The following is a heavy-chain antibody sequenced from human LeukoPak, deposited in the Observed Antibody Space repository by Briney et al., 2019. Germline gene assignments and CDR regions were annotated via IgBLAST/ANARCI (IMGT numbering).Heavy chain of an antibody. V-gene: IGHV1-8*01. CDR3: AITGLPEPEFDY. Sequence: ASVKVSCKASGYTFTSYDINWVRQATGQGLEWMGWMNPNSGNTGYAQKFQGRVTMTRNTSISTAYMELSSLRSEDTAVYYCAITGLPEPEFDYWGQGTLVTVSS. CDR2: MNPNSGNT. D-gene: IGHD1-14*01. J-gene: IGHJ4*02. CDR1: GYTFTSYD.